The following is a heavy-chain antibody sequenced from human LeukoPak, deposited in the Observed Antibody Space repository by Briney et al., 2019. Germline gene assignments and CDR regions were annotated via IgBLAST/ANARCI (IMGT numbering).Heavy chain of an antibody. D-gene: IGHD5-24*01. CDR1: GYTFTSYY. CDR2: INPSGGST. J-gene: IGHJ2*01. V-gene: IGHV1-46*01. Sequence: ASVKVSCTASGYTFTSYYMHWVRQAPGQGLEWMGIINPSGGSTSYAQKFQGRVTMTRDTSTGTVYMELSSLRSEDTAVYYCARDLDGWYGYFDLWGRGTLVTVSS. CDR3: ARDLDGWYGYFDL.